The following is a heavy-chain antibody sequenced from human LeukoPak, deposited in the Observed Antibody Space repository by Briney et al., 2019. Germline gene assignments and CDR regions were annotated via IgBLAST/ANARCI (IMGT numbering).Heavy chain of an antibody. CDR1: GGSISSGSYY. D-gene: IGHD2-2*01. CDR2: IYTSGST. J-gene: IGHJ6*03. Sequence: SETLSFTCTVSGGSISSGSYYWSWIRQPAGKGLEWIGRIYTSGSTNYNPSLKSRVTISVDTSKNQFSLKLSSVTAADTAVYYCGSTSNPYYYYMDVWGKGTTVTVSS. CDR3: GSTSNPYYYYMDV. V-gene: IGHV4-61*02.